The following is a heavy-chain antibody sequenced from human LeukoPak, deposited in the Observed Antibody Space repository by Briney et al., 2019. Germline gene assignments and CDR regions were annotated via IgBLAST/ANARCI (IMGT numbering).Heavy chain of an antibody. CDR2: INHSGST. CDR3: ARAGGYCSGGSCYYWYFDY. V-gene: IGHV4-34*01. Sequence: SETLSLTCAVYGGSFSGYYWSWIRQPPGEGLEWIGEINHSGSTNYNPSLKSRVTISVDTSKNQFSLKLSSVTAADTAVYYCARAGGYCSGGSCYYWYFDYWGQGTLVTVSS. CDR1: GGSFSGYY. J-gene: IGHJ4*02. D-gene: IGHD2-15*01.